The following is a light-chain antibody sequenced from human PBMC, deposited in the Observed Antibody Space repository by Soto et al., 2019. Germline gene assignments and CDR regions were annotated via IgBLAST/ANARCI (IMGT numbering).Light chain of an antibody. CDR1: QSVSSSY. CDR3: QQYGSSPYT. CDR2: GAS. J-gene: IGKJ2*01. V-gene: IGKV3-20*01. Sequence: EIVLTQSPGTLSLSPGERATLSCRASQSVSSSYLAWYQQKPGQAPRLLIYGASSRATGIPDRLSGSGSGTDFTLTISRLAPEDFAVYYCQQYGSSPYTFGQGTKLEIK.